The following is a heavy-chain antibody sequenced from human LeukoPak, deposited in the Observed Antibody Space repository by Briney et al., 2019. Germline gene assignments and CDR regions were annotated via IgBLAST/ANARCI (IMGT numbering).Heavy chain of an antibody. V-gene: IGHV1-18*01. CDR3: ARVGTIFGVVIIPTTRPFDY. CDR2: ISAYNGNT. J-gene: IGHJ4*02. CDR1: GYTFTSYG. Sequence: GASVKVSCKASGYTFTSYGISWVRQAPGQGLEWMGWISAYNGNTNYVQKLQGRVTMTTDRSTSKAYMELSRLRYDDAAVYDFARVGTIFGVVIIPTTRPFDYWGQGTLVTVSS. D-gene: IGHD3-3*01.